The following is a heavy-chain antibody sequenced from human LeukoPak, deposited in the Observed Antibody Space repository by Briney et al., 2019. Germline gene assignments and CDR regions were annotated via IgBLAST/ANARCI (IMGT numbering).Heavy chain of an antibody. CDR1: GFTFSSYS. J-gene: IGHJ5*02. Sequence: GSLRLSCAASGFTFSSYSMNWVRQPPGKGLEWIGEINHSGSTNYNPSLKSRVTISVDTSKNQFSLKLSSVTTADTAVYYCARRGPRSYSGEKNRNWFDPWGQGTLVTVSS. D-gene: IGHD1-26*01. V-gene: IGHV4-34*01. CDR3: ARRGPRSYSGEKNRNWFDP. CDR2: INHSGST.